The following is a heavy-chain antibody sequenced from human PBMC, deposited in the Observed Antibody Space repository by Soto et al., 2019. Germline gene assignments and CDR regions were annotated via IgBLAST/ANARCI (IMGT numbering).Heavy chain of an antibody. J-gene: IGHJ2*01. D-gene: IGHD2-15*01. Sequence: SETLPLTCTVSGGSIRSGSFYWTLIRQHPGKGLEFIGYIYYSGDTYYNPSLRSRVIISLDTSKNQFSLRLNSVTAADTAVYYCAREWSGGR. V-gene: IGHV4-31*03. CDR3: AREWS. CDR2: IYYSGDT. CDR1: GGSIRSGSFY.